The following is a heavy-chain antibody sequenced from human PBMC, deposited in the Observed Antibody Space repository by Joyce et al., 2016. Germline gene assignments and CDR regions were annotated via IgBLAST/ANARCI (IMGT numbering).Heavy chain of an antibody. CDR2: ISSSSGSL. CDR1: GFTFSRYS. D-gene: IGHD2-2*01. J-gene: IGHJ4*02. Sequence: EVQLVESGGGLVKPGGSLRLSCAASGFTFSRYSMNWVRQAPGKGLEWVSSISSSSGSLNDADSVKGRFTISRDNAKNSLYLEKHSLRAEDTAVYYCARDSTNFDYWGQGTLITVSS. V-gene: IGHV3-21*02. CDR3: ARDSTNFDY.